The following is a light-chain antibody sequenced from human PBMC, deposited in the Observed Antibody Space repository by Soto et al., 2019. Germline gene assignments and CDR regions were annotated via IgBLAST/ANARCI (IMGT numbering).Light chain of an antibody. V-gene: IGKV3-11*01. CDR1: QSVSSY. CDR3: QQRSNWPST. CDR2: DAS. J-gene: IGKJ4*01. Sequence: EIVLTQSPATLSLSPGERAALSCGASQSVSSYSAWYQQKPGQAPRLLIYDASKRAPGIPARFTGSGSGTDFTLTISSLEPEDFAVYFCQQRSNWPSTFGGGTKV.